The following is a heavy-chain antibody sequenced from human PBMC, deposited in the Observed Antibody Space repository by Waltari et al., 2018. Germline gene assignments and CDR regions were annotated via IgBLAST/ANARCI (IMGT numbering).Heavy chain of an antibody. V-gene: IGHV4-38-2*01. CDR3: ARQTLGYCTSAAYRRLET. J-gene: IGHJ5*02. CDR2: IYHDGTT. CDR1: GYFINTGFF. D-gene: IGHD2-2*03. Sequence: QVQLQESGPGLVRPSETLSLTCDVSGYFINTGFFWGWIRQPPGKGLAWIGNIYHDGTTYYNPSLKHRLMISLDTSKNQFSLRLNFVDVADTAVYYCARQTLGYCTSAAYRRLETWGQGILVTVSS.